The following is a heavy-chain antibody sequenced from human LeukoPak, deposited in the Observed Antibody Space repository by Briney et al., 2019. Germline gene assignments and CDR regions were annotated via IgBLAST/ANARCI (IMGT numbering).Heavy chain of an antibody. CDR2: ISDSGKST. J-gene: IGHJ4*02. D-gene: IGHD6-19*01. CDR1: GFTFTTYA. CDR3: ATLESSGWYFDY. Sequence: GGSLRLSCAASGFTFTTYAMRWVRQAPGKGLGWVSGISDSGKSTYYADSVKGRFTISRDNSKNTLYMQINSLRVEDTAVYYCATLESSGWYFDYWGQGTLVTVSS. V-gene: IGHV3-23*01.